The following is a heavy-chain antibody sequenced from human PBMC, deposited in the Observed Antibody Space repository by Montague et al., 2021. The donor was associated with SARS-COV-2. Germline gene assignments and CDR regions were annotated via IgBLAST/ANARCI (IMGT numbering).Heavy chain of an antibody. CDR3: ARGSMVRGGKVYYGVDV. CDR1: GGSISSGGYS. J-gene: IGHJ6*02. CDR2: IYHSGST. V-gene: IGHV4-30-2*01. Sequence: TLSLTCAVSGGSISSGGYSWNWIRQPPGEGLEWIGYIYHSGSTYYNPSLKSRVTISLDSSKNQLSLNLTSVTAADTAVYYCARGSMVRGGKVYYGVDVWGQGTTVTVSS. D-gene: IGHD3-10*01.